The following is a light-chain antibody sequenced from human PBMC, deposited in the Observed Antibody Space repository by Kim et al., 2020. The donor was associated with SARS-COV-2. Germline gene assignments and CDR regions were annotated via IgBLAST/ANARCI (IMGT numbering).Light chain of an antibody. Sequence: SVSPGQTASITCSGDKLGDKYACWYQQKPGKSPVRVIYQDSKRPSGIPERFSGSNSGNTATLTISGTQAMDEADYYCQAWDSSTVVFGGGTQLTVL. CDR1: KLGDKY. CDR2: QDS. J-gene: IGLJ2*01. CDR3: QAWDSSTVV. V-gene: IGLV3-1*01.